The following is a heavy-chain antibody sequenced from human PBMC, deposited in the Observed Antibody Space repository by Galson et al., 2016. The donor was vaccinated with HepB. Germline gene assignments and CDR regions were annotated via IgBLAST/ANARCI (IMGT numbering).Heavy chain of an antibody. CDR1: GFTFTKAW. J-gene: IGHJ4*02. Sequence: SLRLSCAASGFTFTKAWMSWVRQAPGKGLEWVGRIKSKTDAGTTDYAAPVKGRFTISRDDSKNTLYLQMNSLKTEDTAVYYCTATTMTTNNFDYWGQGALVTVSP. CDR2: IKSKTDAGTT. D-gene: IGHD4-17*01. CDR3: TATTMTTNNFDY. V-gene: IGHV3-15*01.